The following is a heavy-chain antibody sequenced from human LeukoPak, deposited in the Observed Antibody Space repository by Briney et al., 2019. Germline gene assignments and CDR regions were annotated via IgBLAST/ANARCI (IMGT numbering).Heavy chain of an antibody. CDR1: GYTFTGYY. V-gene: IGHV1-2*02. J-gene: IGHJ4*02. D-gene: IGHD3-16*01. CDR3: ARDGGGTFDY. CDR2: INPKSGGT. Sequence: GASVKVSCKAAGYTFTGYYMHWVRQAPGQGVEWMGWINPKSGGTNYAQKFQGRVIMTRDTSITTAYMELSRLRSDDTAVYYCARDGGGTFDYWGQGTLVTVSS.